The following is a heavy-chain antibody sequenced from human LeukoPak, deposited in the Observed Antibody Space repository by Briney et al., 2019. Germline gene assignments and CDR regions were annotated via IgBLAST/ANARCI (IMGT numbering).Heavy chain of an antibody. CDR1: GFTFSSYE. J-gene: IGHJ4*02. CDR2: SSSRGSYI. D-gene: IGHD3-22*01. CDR3: ARMYYYDSSGYFDY. V-gene: IGHV3-48*03. Sequence: PGGSLRLSCAASGFTFSSYEMNWVRQSPGKGLEWVSYSSSRGSYIYYADSVKGRFTISRDNAKNSLYVPMNSLRAEDTAVYYCARMYYYDSSGYFDYWGQGTLVTVSS.